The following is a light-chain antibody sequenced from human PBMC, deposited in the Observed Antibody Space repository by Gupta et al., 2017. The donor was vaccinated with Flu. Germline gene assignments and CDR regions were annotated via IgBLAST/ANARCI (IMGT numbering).Light chain of an antibody. J-gene: IGLJ2*01. CDR3: QSYDTNPLAI. CDR1: SSNIGAGFD. V-gene: IGLV1-40*01. CDR2: GNN. Sequence: QSVLTQPPSVSGAPGQRVTISCTGDSSNIGAGFDVHWYQVFPGAAPKVVIYGNNNRPSGVPERFSGSKSGTAASLAITGLQAEDEATYYCQSYDTNPLAIFGGGTILTVL.